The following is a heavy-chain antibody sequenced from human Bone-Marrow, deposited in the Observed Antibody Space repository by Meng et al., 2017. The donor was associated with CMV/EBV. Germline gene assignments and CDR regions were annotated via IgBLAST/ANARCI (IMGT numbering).Heavy chain of an antibody. J-gene: IGHJ4*02. Sequence: ASVKVSCKASGYTFTSYGISWVRQAPGQGLEWMGWISAYNGNTNYAQKLQGRVTMTTDTSASTAYMELRSLRSDDTAVYYCARDSITIFGVVTDYWGQGTLVTVSS. CDR2: ISAYNGNT. V-gene: IGHV1-18*01. CDR3: ARDSITIFGVVTDY. CDR1: GYTFTSYG. D-gene: IGHD3-3*01.